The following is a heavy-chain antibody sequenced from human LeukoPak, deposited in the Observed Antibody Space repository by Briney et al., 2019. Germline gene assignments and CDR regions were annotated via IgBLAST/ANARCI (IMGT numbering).Heavy chain of an antibody. V-gene: IGHV1-2*04. Sequence: EASVKVSCTASGYTFTGYYMHWVRQAPGQGLEWMGWINPNSGGTNYAQKFQGWVTMTRDTSISTAYMELSRLRSDDTAVYYCARYDTRFGEYAFDYWGQGTLVTVSS. D-gene: IGHD3-10*02. CDR1: GYTFTGYY. CDR3: ARYDTRFGEYAFDY. CDR2: INPNSGGT. J-gene: IGHJ4*02.